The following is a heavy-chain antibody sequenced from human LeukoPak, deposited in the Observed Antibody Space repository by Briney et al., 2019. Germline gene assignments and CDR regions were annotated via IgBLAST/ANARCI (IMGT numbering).Heavy chain of an antibody. CDR2: IKQDGSEK. J-gene: IGHJ4*02. CDR1: GFTFSSYW. CDR3: ARGRGSSWYRGPKPLDY. V-gene: IGHV3-7*01. Sequence: GGSLRLSCAASGFTFSSYWMSWVRQAPGKGLEWVANIKQDGSEKYYVDSVKGRFTISRDNAKNSLYLQMNSLRAEDTAVYYCARGRGSSWYRGPKPLDYWGQGTLVTVSS. D-gene: IGHD6-13*01.